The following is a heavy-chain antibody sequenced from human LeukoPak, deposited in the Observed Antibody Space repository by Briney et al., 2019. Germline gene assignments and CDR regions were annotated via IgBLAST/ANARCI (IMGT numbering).Heavy chain of an antibody. CDR2: IYYSGST. CDR3: AREDSSGWGSNWFDP. D-gene: IGHD6-19*01. CDR1: GGSISSHY. Sequence: SETLSLTCTVSGGSISSHYWSWIRQPPGKGLEWIGYIYYSGSTNYNPSLKSRVTISVDTSKNQFSLKLSSVTAADTAVYYCAREDSSGWGSNWFDPWGQGTLVTVSS. J-gene: IGHJ5*02. V-gene: IGHV4-59*11.